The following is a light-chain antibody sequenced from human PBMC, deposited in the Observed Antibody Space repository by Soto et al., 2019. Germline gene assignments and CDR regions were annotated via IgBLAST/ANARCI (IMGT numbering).Light chain of an antibody. J-gene: IGKJ5*01. CDR2: GAS. CDR3: QQYKNWPIA. Sequence: EITITQSPINLTMFTLQRATLECEACQRLSTNLACYDQKPPLTPTLLIYGASTMATGIPARFRGSGSGTEFTLTISSLQSEDFEVYYCQQYKNWPIAFGQGTRLEIK. V-gene: IGKV3D-15*01. CDR1: QRLSTN.